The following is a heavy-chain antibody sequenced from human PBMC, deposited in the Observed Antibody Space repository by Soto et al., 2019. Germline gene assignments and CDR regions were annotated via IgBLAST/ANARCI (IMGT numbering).Heavy chain of an antibody. Sequence: QVQLVQSGAEVKKPGSSVKVSCKASGGTFSNYAISWVRQAPGQGLEWMGGIIPIFGTTNYAKRFQGRVTITADESTSKAYMELSSLRSEDTAVYYCARVSSSWYKDYFNYWGHGTLVTVSS. J-gene: IGHJ4*01. CDR3: ARVSSSWYKDYFNY. CDR2: IIPIFGTT. D-gene: IGHD6-13*01. CDR1: GGTFSNYA. V-gene: IGHV1-69*12.